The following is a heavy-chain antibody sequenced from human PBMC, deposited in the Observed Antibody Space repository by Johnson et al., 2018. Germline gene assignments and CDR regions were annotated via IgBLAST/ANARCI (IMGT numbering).Heavy chain of an antibody. J-gene: IGHJ6*04. Sequence: VQLQESGGGLVQXGGSXRLXCAASGFTFSSYWMHWVRQAPGTGLLWVSRIHTDGSKIYADSVKGRFTISSDNAKNTLYLQMSSLRGEDTAVYYCAREGGGYPVDVWGKGTTGTVSS. V-gene: IGHV3-74*01. CDR3: AREGGGYPVDV. D-gene: IGHD1-1*01. CDR1: GFTFSSYW. CDR2: IHTDGSK.